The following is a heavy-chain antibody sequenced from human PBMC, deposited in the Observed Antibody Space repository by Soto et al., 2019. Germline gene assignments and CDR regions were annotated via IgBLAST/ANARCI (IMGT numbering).Heavy chain of an antibody. CDR1: GFTVSSNY. D-gene: IGHD4-17*01. Sequence: GGSLRLSCAASGFTVSSNYMSWVRQAPGKGLEWVSVIYSGGSTYYADSVKGRFTISRDNSKNTLYLQMNSLRAEDTAVYYCARDYGDYSDGMDVWGQGTTVTVSS. CDR2: IYSGGST. CDR3: ARDYGDYSDGMDV. V-gene: IGHV3-53*01. J-gene: IGHJ6*02.